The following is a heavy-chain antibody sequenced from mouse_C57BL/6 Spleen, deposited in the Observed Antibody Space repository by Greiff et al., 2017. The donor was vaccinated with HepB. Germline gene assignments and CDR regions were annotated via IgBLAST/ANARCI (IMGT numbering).Heavy chain of an antibody. Sequence: QVQLQQPGAELVKPGASVTLSCKASGYTFTSYWMQWVKQRPGQGLEWIGEIDPSDSYTNYNQKFKGKATLTLDTSSRTAYMQLSSLTSEDSAVYYCARELRLRFAYWGQGTLVTVSA. CDR2: IDPSDSYT. D-gene: IGHD3-2*02. CDR1: GYTFTSYW. J-gene: IGHJ3*01. V-gene: IGHV1-50*01. CDR3: ARELRLRFAY.